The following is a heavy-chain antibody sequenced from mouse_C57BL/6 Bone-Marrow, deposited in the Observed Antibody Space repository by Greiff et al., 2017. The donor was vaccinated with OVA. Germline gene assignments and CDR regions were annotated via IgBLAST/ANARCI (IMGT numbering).Heavy chain of an antibody. J-gene: IGHJ1*03. V-gene: IGHV14-4*01. CDR2: IDPENGDT. Sequence: VQLQQSGAELVRPGASVKLSCTASGFNIKDDYMHWVKQRPEQGLEWIGWIDPENGDTEYASKFQGKATITADTSSNTAYLQLSSLTSEYTAVYYCTFDYYGSSYWYFDDWGTGTTVTVSS. CDR1: GFNIKDDY. CDR3: TFDYYGSSYWYFDD. D-gene: IGHD1-1*01.